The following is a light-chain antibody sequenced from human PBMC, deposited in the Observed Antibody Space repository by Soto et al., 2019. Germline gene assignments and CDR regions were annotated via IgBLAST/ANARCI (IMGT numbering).Light chain of an antibody. V-gene: IGLV1-40*01. CDR3: QSYDSSLSGYV. CDR2: GNS. CDR1: SSNIGAGYD. J-gene: IGLJ1*01. Sequence: QSALTQPPSVSGAPGQRVTIICTGSSSNIGAGYDVHWYQQLPGTAPKLLIYGNSNRPSGVPDRFSGSKSGTSASLAITGLQAEDEADYYCQSYDSSLSGYVFGTGTKVTVL.